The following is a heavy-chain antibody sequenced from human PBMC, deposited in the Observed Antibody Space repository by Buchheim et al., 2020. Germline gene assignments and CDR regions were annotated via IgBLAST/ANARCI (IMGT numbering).Heavy chain of an antibody. Sequence: EVQLVESGGGLVQPGGSLRLSCAASGFTFSSYWMHWVRQAPGKGLVWVSRINRDGSSTSYADSVKGRFTISRDNAKNTLYLQMNSLRAEDTAVYYCARSGYGSGSYYIGHYYGMDVWGQGTT. CDR3: ARSGYGSGSYYIGHYYGMDV. V-gene: IGHV3-74*01. J-gene: IGHJ6*02. CDR2: INRDGSST. D-gene: IGHD3-10*01. CDR1: GFTFSSYW.